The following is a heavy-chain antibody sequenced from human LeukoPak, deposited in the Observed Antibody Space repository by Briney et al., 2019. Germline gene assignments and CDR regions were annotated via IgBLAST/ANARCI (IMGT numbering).Heavy chain of an antibody. CDR1: GGSFSDYY. D-gene: IGHD1-26*01. Sequence: PSETLSLTCAVYGGSFSDYYWTWIRQSPGKGLEWIGQINHRGRTNYNPSLKSRVTISVDTSKNQFSLRLVSVTAADTATYFCARDQATAASYYFDYWGQGTLVTVSS. CDR2: INHRGRT. CDR3: ARDQATAASYYFDY. V-gene: IGHV4-34*01. J-gene: IGHJ4*02.